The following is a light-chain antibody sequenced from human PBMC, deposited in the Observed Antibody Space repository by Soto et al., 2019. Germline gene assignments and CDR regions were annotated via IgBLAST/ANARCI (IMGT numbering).Light chain of an antibody. J-gene: IGKJ4*01. CDR1: QAVSSIL. CDR2: GAS. V-gene: IGKV3-20*01. Sequence: EVVLTQSPGTLSLSPGERATLSCRASQAVSSILLAWYQQKPAQAPRLLIYGASSRATGIPDRFGSSGSGTDFTLTISRLEPEEFAVYYCQQHGTSPIFGRGTKVEIK. CDR3: QQHGTSPI.